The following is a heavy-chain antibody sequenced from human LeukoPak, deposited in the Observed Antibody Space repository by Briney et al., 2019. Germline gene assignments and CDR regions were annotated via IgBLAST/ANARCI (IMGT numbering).Heavy chain of an antibody. D-gene: IGHD5-12*01. Sequence: SSETLSLTCAVYGGSFSGYYWSWIRQPPGKGLEWIGEINHSGSTNYNPSLKSRVTISVDTSKNQFSLKLSSVTAADTAVYYCARDGYNFGSSIWAFDIWGQGTMVTVSS. J-gene: IGHJ3*02. V-gene: IGHV4-34*01. CDR2: INHSGST. CDR3: ARDGYNFGSSIWAFDI. CDR1: GGSFSGYY.